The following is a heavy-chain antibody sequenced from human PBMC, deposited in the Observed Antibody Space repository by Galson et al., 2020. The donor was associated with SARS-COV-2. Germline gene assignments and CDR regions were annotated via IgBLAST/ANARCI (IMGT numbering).Heavy chain of an antibody. CDR1: GGSISSYY. Sequence: SETLSLTCTVSGGSISSYYWSWIRQPPGKGLEWIGYIYSSGSTNYNPSLKNRVSISVDTSRKQLSLKLSSVTAADTAVYYCARHYAYCAGDCYPFDYWGQGTLVTVSS. CDR3: ARHYAYCAGDCYPFDY. V-gene: IGHV4-59*08. CDR2: IYSSGST. D-gene: IGHD2-21*02. J-gene: IGHJ4*02.